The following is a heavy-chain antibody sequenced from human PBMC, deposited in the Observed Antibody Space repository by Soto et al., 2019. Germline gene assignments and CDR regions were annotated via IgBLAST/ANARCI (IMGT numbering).Heavy chain of an antibody. CDR3: ARDKYCSGGSCYSGLGWFDP. CDR1: GFTFSSYE. Sequence: EVQLVESGGGLVQPGGSLRLSCAASGFTFSSYEMNWVRQAPGKGLERVSYISSSGSTIYYADSVKGRFTISRDNAKNSLYLQMNSLRAEDTAVYYCARDKYCSGGSCYSGLGWFDPWGQGTLVTVSS. D-gene: IGHD2-15*01. V-gene: IGHV3-48*03. J-gene: IGHJ5*02. CDR2: ISSSGSTI.